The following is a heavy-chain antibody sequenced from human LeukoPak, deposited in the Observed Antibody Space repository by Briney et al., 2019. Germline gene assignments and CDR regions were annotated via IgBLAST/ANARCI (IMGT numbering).Heavy chain of an antibody. D-gene: IGHD6-13*01. V-gene: IGHV4-4*09. CDR2: IYTSGST. Sequence: SETLSLTCTVSGGSISSYYWSWIRQPPGKGLEWIGYIYTSGSTNCNPSLKSRVTISVDTSKNQFSLKLSSVTAADTAVYYCARLGFIAAAGTGYFDYWGQGTLVTVSS. CDR3: ARLGFIAAAGTGYFDY. CDR1: GGSISSYY. J-gene: IGHJ4*02.